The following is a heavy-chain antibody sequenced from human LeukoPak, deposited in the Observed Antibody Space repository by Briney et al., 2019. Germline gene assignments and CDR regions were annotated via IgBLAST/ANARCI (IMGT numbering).Heavy chain of an antibody. CDR1: GYTFTGYY. D-gene: IGHD3-22*01. J-gene: IGHJ3*02. CDR2: INPNSGGT. Sequence: ASMKVSCKASGYTFTGYYMHWVRQAPGQGLEWTGWINPNSGGTNYAQKFQGRVTMTRDTSISTAYMELSRLRSDDTAIYYCASSVGNTYYYDSSGFDIWGQGTMVTVSP. V-gene: IGHV1-2*02. CDR3: ASSVGNTYYYDSSGFDI.